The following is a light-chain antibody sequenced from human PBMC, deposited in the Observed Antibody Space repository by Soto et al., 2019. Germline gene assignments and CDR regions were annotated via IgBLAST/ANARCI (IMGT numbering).Light chain of an antibody. J-gene: IGLJ2*01. Sequence: QSVLTQPASVSGSPGQSITIACSGTSSDVGDYNFVSWYQQHPGKAPKLMMYGVSNRPSGVSNRFSGSKSANTASLTISGLQAEDEADYYCSSFTGSDTVVFGGGTKVTVL. CDR2: GVS. CDR1: SSDVGDYNF. V-gene: IGLV2-14*03. CDR3: SSFTGSDTVV.